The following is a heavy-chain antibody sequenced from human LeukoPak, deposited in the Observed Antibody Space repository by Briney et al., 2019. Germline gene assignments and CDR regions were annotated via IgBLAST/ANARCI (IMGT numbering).Heavy chain of an antibody. CDR3: ARVSWFPGTSYYYMDV. CDR1: GGSISNYY. J-gene: IGHJ6*03. V-gene: IGHV4-59*01. D-gene: IGHD1-1*01. Sequence: SETLSLTCTVSGGSISNYYWSWIRQPPGKGLECIGYIYYSGRTNYNPSLKSRVTISVDTSRNQFSLKVSSVTAADTAVYYCARVSWFPGTSYYYMDVWGKGTTVTVSS. CDR2: IYYSGRT.